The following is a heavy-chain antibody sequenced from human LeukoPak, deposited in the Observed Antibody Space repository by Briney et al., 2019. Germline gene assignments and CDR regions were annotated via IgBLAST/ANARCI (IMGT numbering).Heavy chain of an antibody. CDR2: ISGSSGST. CDR1: GFTFSSYA. D-gene: IGHD3-16*02. V-gene: IGHV3-23*01. Sequence: AGGSLRLSCAASGFTFSSYAMSWVRQAPGKGLEWVSAISGSSGSTYYADSVKGRFTISRDNSKNTLYLQMNSLRAEDTAVYYCAKESGLRLGELSSHYYWGQGTLVTVSS. CDR3: AKESGLRLGELSSHYY. J-gene: IGHJ4*02.